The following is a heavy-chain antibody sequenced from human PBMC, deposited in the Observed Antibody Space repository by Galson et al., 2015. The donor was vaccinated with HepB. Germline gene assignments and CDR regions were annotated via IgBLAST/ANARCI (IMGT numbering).Heavy chain of an antibody. CDR1: GYSFTNYW. CDR2: VFPDDSDT. D-gene: IGHD6-13*01. J-gene: IGHJ4*02. CDR3: ARRSGAATSPLDY. V-gene: IGHV5-51*01. Sequence: SGAEVKKPGESLKISCKGSGYSFTNYWIAWVRQMPGKGLEWMAIVFPDDSDTYYSPSFQGQVTISVDKYMSTAYLHWSSLRASDTAMYYCARRSGAATSPLDYWGQGTLVTVS.